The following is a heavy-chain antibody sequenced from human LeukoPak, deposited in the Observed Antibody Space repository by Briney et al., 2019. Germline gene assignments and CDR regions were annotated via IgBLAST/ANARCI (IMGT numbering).Heavy chain of an antibody. D-gene: IGHD4-17*01. J-gene: IGHJ3*02. CDR2: IRYDGSNK. Sequence: GGSLRLSCAASGFTFSSYGMHWVRQAPGKGLEWVAFIRYDGSNKYYADSVKGRFTISRDNSKNTLYLQMNSLRAEDTAVYYCAKLTTVTTPGDAFDIWGQGTMVTVSS. CDR1: GFTFSSYG. CDR3: AKLTTVTTPGDAFDI. V-gene: IGHV3-30*02.